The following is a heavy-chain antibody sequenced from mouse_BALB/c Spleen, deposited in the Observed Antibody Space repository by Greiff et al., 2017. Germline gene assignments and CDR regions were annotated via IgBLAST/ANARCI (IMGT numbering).Heavy chain of an antibody. Sequence: VKLMESGPGLVAPSQSLSITCTVSGFSLTSYGVHWVRQPPGKGLEWLGVIWAGGSTNYNSALMSRLSISKDNSKSQVFLKMNSLQTDDTAMYYCARGNYGSSPWFAYWGQGTLVTVSA. V-gene: IGHV2-9*02. D-gene: IGHD1-1*01. CDR3: ARGNYGSSPWFAY. CDR2: IWAGGST. CDR1: GFSLTSYG. J-gene: IGHJ3*01.